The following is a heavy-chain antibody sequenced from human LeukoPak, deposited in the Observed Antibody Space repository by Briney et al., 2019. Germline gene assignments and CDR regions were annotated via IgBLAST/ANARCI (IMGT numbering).Heavy chain of an antibody. D-gene: IGHD3-22*01. J-gene: IGHJ4*02. CDR2: IKSKRDGGTT. V-gene: IGHV3-15*01. CDR3: TTEYYYDSSGLFDY. CDR1: GFTFSNGW. Sequence: GGSLRLSCAVSGFTFSNGWMSWVRQAPGKGLEWVGRIKSKRDGGTTDYAAPVNGRFIISRDDSKNTLYLQMNSLKTGDTAVYYCTTEYYYDSSGLFDYWGQGTLVTVSS.